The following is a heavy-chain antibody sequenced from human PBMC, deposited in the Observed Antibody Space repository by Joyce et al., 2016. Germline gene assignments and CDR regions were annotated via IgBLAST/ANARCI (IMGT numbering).Heavy chain of an antibody. CDR2: IHYSGST. J-gene: IGHJ4*02. CDR3: ASDHVTGYSHFDY. D-gene: IGHD3-9*01. Sequence: QVQLQESGPGLVKPSQTLSLTCTVSGGPISSGDYYWSWIRQSPGKGLEWIGYIHYSGSTSYNPSLKSRLTISVDTSKNQFSLKLSSVTAADTAVYYWASDHVTGYSHFDYWGQGTLVIVSS. CDR1: GGPISSGDYY. V-gene: IGHV4-30-4*01.